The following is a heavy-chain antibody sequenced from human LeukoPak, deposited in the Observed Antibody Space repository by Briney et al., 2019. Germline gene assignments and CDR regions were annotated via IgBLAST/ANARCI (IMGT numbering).Heavy chain of an antibody. CDR1: GYTFTSYY. D-gene: IGHD3-16*01. Sequence: GASVKASCKASGYTFTSYYLHWVRQAPGQGLEWMGLIDPSGRHTSYAEKFQGRVTVTRDTSTSTVYMELSSLRSEDTAIYYCAREEEGGAFDYWGQGTLVTVSS. CDR2: IDPSGRHT. V-gene: IGHV1-46*01. J-gene: IGHJ4*02. CDR3: AREEEGGAFDY.